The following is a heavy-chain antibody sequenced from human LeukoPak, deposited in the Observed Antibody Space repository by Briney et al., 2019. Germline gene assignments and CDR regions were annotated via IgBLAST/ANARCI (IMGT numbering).Heavy chain of an antibody. J-gene: IGHJ4*02. CDR3: ARGLGSFDY. CDR1: GGSISSYY. Sequence: SETLSLTRTVSGGSISSYYWSWIRQPPGKGLEWIGYIYYSGSTNYNPSLKSRVTISVDTSKNQFSPKLSSVTAADTAVYYCARGLGSFDYWGQGTLVTVSS. D-gene: IGHD2-2*03. V-gene: IGHV4-59*01. CDR2: IYYSGST.